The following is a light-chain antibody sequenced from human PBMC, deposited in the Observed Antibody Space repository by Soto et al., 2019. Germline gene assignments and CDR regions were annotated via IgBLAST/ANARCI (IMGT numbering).Light chain of an antibody. CDR2: GAS. V-gene: IGKV3-20*01. CDR1: QSVSSSY. J-gene: IGKJ1*01. Sequence: EIVLTQSPGTLSLSPGERATLSCRASQSVSSSYLAWYQQKLGQAPRLLIYGASSRATGIPDRFSGSGSGTDFTLTISRLEPEDFAVYYCQQYGSSPRTFSQGTKVDIK. CDR3: QQYGSSPRT.